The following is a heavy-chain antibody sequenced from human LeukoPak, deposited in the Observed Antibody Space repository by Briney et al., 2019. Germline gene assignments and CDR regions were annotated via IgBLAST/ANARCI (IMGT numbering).Heavy chain of an antibody. V-gene: IGHV1-69*05. J-gene: IGHJ4*02. Sequence: ASVKVSCKASGGTFSSYAISWVRQAPGQGLEWMGGIIPIFGTANYAQKFQGGVTITTDESTSTAYMELSSLRSEDTAVYYCARAGAYGSSLVDYWGQGTLVTVSS. CDR3: ARAGAYGSSLVDY. CDR2: IIPIFGTA. D-gene: IGHD3-10*01. CDR1: GGTFSSYA.